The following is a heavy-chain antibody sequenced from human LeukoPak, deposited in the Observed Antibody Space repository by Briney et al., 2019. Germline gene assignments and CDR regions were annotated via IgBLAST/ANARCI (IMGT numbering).Heavy chain of an antibody. Sequence: PSETLSLTCTVSGGSISSSSYYWGWIRQPPGKGLEWIGSIYYSGSTNYNPSLKSRVTISVDTSKNQFSLKLSSVTAADTAVYYCARGQLGLNYYYYYYMDVWGKGTTVTVSS. D-gene: IGHD2-2*01. CDR1: GGSISSSSYY. CDR2: IYYSGST. J-gene: IGHJ6*03. V-gene: IGHV4-39*07. CDR3: ARGQLGLNYYYYYYMDV.